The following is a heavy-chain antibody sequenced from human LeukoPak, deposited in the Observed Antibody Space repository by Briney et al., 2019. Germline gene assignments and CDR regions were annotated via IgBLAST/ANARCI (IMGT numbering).Heavy chain of an antibody. CDR2: IWHDGSNE. V-gene: IGHV3-30*02. J-gene: IGHJ3*02. Sequence: GGSLRLSCAASGFTFSSYAMHWVRQTPGKGLEWVAIIWHDGSNEYYADSVKGRFTISRDNSKNTVYLQMGSLRAEDMAVYYCARVRSSGWYAFDIWGQGTMVTVSS. CDR3: ARVRSSGWYAFDI. D-gene: IGHD6-19*01. CDR1: GFTFSSYA.